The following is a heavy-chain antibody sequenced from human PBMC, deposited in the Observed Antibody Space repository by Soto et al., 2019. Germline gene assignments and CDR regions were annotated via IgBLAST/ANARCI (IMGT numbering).Heavy chain of an antibody. CDR2: IIPMFGTP. V-gene: IGHV1-69*12. Sequence: QVQLVQSGAAVKKPGSSVKVSCKASAGTFRSYAMTWVRQAPGQGLEWMGGIIPMFGTPNYAQKFQGRVTITADESTSTXXMEVSSLSSEDTAVYYCARSRVVAASDYYYYAMDAWGQGTTVTVSS. J-gene: IGHJ6*02. D-gene: IGHD5-12*01. CDR3: ARSRVVAASDYYYYAMDA. CDR1: AGTFRSYA.